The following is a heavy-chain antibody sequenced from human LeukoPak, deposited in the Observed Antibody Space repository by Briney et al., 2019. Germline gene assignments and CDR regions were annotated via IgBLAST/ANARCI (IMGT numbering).Heavy chain of an antibody. CDR2: IYYSGST. CDR1: GGSISSYY. Sequence: SETLSLTCTVSGGSISSYYWSWIRQPPGKGLEWIGYIYYSGSTNYNPSLKSRVTISVDTSKNQFSLKLSTVTAADTAVYYCARDNKGFDPWGQGTLVTVSS. J-gene: IGHJ5*02. V-gene: IGHV4-59*01. CDR3: ARDNKGFDP.